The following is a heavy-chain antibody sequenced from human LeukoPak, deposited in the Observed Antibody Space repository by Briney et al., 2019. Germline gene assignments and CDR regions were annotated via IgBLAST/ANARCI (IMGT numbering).Heavy chain of an antibody. CDR3: GGIERYYYGMDV. CDR2: IYYSGST. D-gene: IGHD1-26*01. V-gene: IGHV4-31*03. CDR1: GGSISSGGYY. J-gene: IGHJ6*02. Sequence: SETLSLTCTVSGGSISSGGYYWSWIRQHPGKGLEWIGYIYYSGSTYYNPSLKSRVTISVDTSKNQFSLKLSSVTAADTAVYYCGGIERYYYGMDVWGQGTTVTVSS.